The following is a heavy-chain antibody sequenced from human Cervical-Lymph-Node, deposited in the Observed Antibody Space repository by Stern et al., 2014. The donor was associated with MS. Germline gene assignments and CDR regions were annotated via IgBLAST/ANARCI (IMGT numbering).Heavy chain of an antibody. CDR2: IVVGSGNT. CDR1: GFTFNSYA. J-gene: IGHJ5*02. D-gene: IGHD3-22*01. V-gene: IGHV1-58*01. CDR3: AARANYYDSPGYWFDP. Sequence: QLVESGPEVKKPGTSVKVSCKASGFTFNSYAVNWVRQARGQGLEWIGWIVVGSGNTNYAQKFQEIVPITRDMSTSTAYMELSSLRSGDTAVYYCAARANYYDSPGYWFDPWGQGTLVTVSS.